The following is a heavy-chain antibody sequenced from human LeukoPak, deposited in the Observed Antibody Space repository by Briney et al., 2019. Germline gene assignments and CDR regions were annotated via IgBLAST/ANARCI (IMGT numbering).Heavy chain of an antibody. D-gene: IGHD6-6*01. CDR3: ARSGGMEAARHKAANWFDP. Sequence: ASVKVSFKASVYTFISYYIHWVRQAPGQGLEWMGIINPSGGSTRYAQKFQGRVTMTRDTSTGTIYMELSSLRSEDTAVYYCARSGGMEAARHKAANWFDPWGQGTLVTVSS. V-gene: IGHV1-46*01. J-gene: IGHJ5*02. CDR1: VYTFISYY. CDR2: INPSGGST.